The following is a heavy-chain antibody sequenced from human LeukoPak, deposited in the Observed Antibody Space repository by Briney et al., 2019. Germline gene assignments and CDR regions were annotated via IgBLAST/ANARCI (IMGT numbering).Heavy chain of an antibody. J-gene: IGHJ4*02. CDR1: GGSISSYY. CDR3: AGGDCSSTSCYTGYNFDY. Sequence: PSETLSLTCTVSGGSISSYYWSWIRQPAGKGLEWIGRIYTSGSTNYNPSLKSRVTMSVDTSKNQFSLKLSSVTAADTAVYYCAGGDCSSTSCYTGYNFDYWGQGTLVTVSS. D-gene: IGHD2-2*02. CDR2: IYTSGST. V-gene: IGHV4-4*07.